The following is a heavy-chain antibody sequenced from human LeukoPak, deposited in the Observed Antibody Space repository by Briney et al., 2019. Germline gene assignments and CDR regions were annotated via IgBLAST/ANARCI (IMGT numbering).Heavy chain of an antibody. CDR1: GGSISSSSYY. CDR3: ARQTNDRDHDYSNYVLLDY. Sequence: PSETLSLTCTVSGGSISSSSYYWGWIRQPPGKGLEWIGSIYYSGSTYYNPSLKSRVTISVDTSKNQFSLKLSSVTAADTAVYYCARQTNDRDHDYSNYVLLDYWGQGTLVTVSS. J-gene: IGHJ4*02. D-gene: IGHD4-11*01. V-gene: IGHV4-39*01. CDR2: IYYSGST.